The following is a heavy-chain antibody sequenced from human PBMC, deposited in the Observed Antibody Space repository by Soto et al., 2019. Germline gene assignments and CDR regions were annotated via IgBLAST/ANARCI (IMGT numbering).Heavy chain of an antibody. D-gene: IGHD6-13*01. V-gene: IGHV4-39*01. CDR3: ASSSTYYYYYGMDV. J-gene: IGHJ6*02. Sequence: KPSKTQALAYTVSVGSISSSMYYWGWIRQPPGKGLEWIGSIYYSGSTYYNPSLKSRVTISVDTSKNQSSLKLSSVTAADTAVYYCASSSTYYYYYGMDVWGQGITVPGSS. CDR2: IYYSGST. CDR1: VGSISSSMYY.